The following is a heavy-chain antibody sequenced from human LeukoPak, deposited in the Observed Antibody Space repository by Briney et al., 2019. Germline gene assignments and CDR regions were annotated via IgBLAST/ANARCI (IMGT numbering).Heavy chain of an antibody. Sequence: PGGSLRLSCAASGFTVRSSYMNWVRQAPGKGLEWVSVTYNDGTTYYADSVKGRFTISRDNSKNTLYLQMNSLRAEDTAVYYCAKGGPTVVIGRTGHNWFDPWGQGTLVTVSS. CDR2: TYNDGTT. CDR3: AKGGPTVVIGRTGHNWFDP. J-gene: IGHJ5*02. CDR1: GFTVRSSY. V-gene: IGHV3-53*01. D-gene: IGHD4-23*01.